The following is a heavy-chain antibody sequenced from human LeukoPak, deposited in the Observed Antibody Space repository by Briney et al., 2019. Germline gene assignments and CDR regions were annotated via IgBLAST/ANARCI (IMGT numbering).Heavy chain of an antibody. D-gene: IGHD3-22*01. CDR1: GFTFSSYA. Sequence: QTGGSPRLSCAASGFTFSSYAMHWVRQAPGKGLEWVAVISYDGSNKYYADSVKGRFTISRDNSKNTLYLQMNSLRAEDTAVYYCARDPGYYDNTHFDYWGQGTLVTVSS. CDR3: ARDPGYYDNTHFDY. V-gene: IGHV3-30*04. CDR2: ISYDGSNK. J-gene: IGHJ4*02.